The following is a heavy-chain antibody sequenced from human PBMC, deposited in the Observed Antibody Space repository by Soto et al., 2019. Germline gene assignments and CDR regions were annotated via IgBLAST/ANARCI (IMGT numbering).Heavy chain of an antibody. CDR1: GDTFSSYA. CDR2: IIPMFGTA. D-gene: IGHD3-22*01. CDR3: ARVGPAHYYDSSGYSPLDY. V-gene: IGHV1-69*01. Sequence: QVQLVQSGAEVKKPGSSVKVSCKASGDTFSSYAINWVRQAPGQGLEWMGGIIPMFGTANYAQKFKGRVTITAAESTSTVDMELSSLRSEDTAVYYCARVGPAHYYDSSGYSPLDYWGQGTLVTVSS. J-gene: IGHJ4*02.